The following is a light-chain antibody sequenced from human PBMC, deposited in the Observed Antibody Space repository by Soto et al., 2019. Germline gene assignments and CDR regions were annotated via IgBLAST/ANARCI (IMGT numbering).Light chain of an antibody. CDR2: EAS. Sequence: ENVLTQSPGTLSLSPGERATLSCRASQFVTSSYLAWYQQRPGQAPRLLIYEASSRATGIPDRFSGSGSGTDFTLTISRLEPEDFAVYYCHQYGSSRLTFGGGTKVEIK. CDR1: QFVTSSY. CDR3: HQYGSSRLT. V-gene: IGKV3-20*01. J-gene: IGKJ4*01.